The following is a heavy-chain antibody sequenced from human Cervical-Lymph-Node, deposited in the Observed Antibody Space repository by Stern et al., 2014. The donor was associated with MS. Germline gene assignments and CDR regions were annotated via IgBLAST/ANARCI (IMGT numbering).Heavy chain of an antibody. Sequence: VQLVQSGGEVKQPGASVKVSCKASGYNTTRYGFTWVRQAPGQGLEWMGWIRAYNGNTNYAQKLQDRVTMTTDTSTSTAYMEVRSLRSDDTAVYYCATFISTAGTFNHWGQGTLVTVSS. D-gene: IGHD6-13*01. V-gene: IGHV1-18*01. CDR3: ATFISTAGTFNH. J-gene: IGHJ4*02. CDR2: IRAYNGNT. CDR1: GYNTTRYG.